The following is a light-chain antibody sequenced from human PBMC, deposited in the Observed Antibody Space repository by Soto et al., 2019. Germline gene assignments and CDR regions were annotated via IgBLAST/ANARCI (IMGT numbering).Light chain of an antibody. CDR1: QTINNW. V-gene: IGKV1-5*03. Sequence: DFQMTQSPSTLSASVGDRVTITCRASQTINNWLAWYQQKPGEAPKLLIYEASTLQSGVPSRFSGSGSGTEFILTISSLQPDDFATYYCQQYNSYSYTFGQGTKLEIK. J-gene: IGKJ2*01. CDR3: QQYNSYSYT. CDR2: EAS.